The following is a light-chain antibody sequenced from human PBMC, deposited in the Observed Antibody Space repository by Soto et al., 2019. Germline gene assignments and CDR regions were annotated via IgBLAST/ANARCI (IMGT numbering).Light chain of an antibody. CDR2: LGT. V-gene: IGKV2-28*01. CDR1: QSLLHSNGYNY. J-gene: IGKJ1*01. CDR3: MQPLQSWT. Sequence: DIVMPQSPLPLPVTPGEPASISCRSSQSLLHSNGYNYLDWYQQKPGQSPQVLIYLGTNRASGVPGRISGSGSSTDFILKISRVEAEYVGYYYYMQPLQSWTFGQGTKVDIK.